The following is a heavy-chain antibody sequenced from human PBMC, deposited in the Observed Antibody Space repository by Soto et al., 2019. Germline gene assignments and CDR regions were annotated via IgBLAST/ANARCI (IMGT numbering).Heavy chain of an antibody. V-gene: IGHV3-23*01. CDR2: ISGSGGST. CDR3: AKDAEEYCSSTSCYYEDY. D-gene: IGHD2-2*01. J-gene: IGHJ4*02. Sequence: GGSLRLSCAASGFTFSSYAMSWVRQAPGKGLEWVSAISGSGGSTYYADSVKGRFTISRDNSKNTLYLQMNSLRAEDTAVYYCAKDAEEYCSSTSCYYEDYWGQGTLVTVSS. CDR1: GFTFSSYA.